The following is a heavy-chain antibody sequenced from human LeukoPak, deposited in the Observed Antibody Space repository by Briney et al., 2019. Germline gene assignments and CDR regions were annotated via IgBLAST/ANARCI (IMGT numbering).Heavy chain of an antibody. CDR3: VRGPPTNWDKARYFDY. V-gene: IGHV1-2*02. D-gene: IGHD1/OR15-1a*01. CDR2: INPNSGGT. Sequence: ASVKVSCKASGYTFTGYYMHWVRQAPGQGLEWMGWINPNSGGTNYAQKFQGRVTMTRDTSISTAYMELSRLRSDDTAVYYCVRGPPTNWDKARYFDYWGQGTLVTVSS. J-gene: IGHJ4*02. CDR1: GYTFTGYY.